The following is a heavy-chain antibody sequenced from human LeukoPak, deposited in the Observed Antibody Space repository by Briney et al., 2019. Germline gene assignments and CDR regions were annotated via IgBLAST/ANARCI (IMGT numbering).Heavy chain of an antibody. CDR1: GGSFSGYY. V-gene: IGHV4-34*01. CDR2: INHSGST. CDR3: ADLGTRGY. Sequence: SETLSLTCAVYGGSFSGYYWSWIRQPPGKGLEWIGEINHSGSTNYNPSLKSRVTISVDTSKNQFSLKLSSVTAAGTAVYYCADLGTRGYWGQGTLVTVSS. J-gene: IGHJ4*02.